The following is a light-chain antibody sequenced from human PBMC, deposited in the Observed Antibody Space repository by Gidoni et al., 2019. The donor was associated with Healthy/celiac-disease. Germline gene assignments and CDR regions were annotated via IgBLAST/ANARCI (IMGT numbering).Light chain of an antibody. CDR1: HSVSSSY. Sequence: DIVLTQSPGTLSLSPGERATLSCRASHSVSSSYLAWYQQKPGQAPRLLIYGASSRATGIPDRFSGSGSGTDFTLTISRLEPEDFAVYYCQQYGSSSLTFGGGTKVEIK. J-gene: IGKJ4*01. CDR3: QQYGSSSLT. CDR2: GAS. V-gene: IGKV3-20*01.